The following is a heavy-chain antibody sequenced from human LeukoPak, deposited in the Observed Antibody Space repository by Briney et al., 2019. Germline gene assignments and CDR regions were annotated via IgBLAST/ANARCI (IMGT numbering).Heavy chain of an antibody. CDR3: ARRHNVGFDY. D-gene: IGHD1-14*01. V-gene: IGHV4-34*01. J-gene: IGHJ4*02. CDR2: INHSGST. CDR1: GGSFSGYY. Sequence: PSETLSLTCAVYGGSFSGYYWSWIRQPPGKGLEWIGEINHSGSTNYNPSLKSRVTISVDTSKNQFSPKLSSVTAADTAVYYCARRHNVGFDYWGQGTLVTVSS.